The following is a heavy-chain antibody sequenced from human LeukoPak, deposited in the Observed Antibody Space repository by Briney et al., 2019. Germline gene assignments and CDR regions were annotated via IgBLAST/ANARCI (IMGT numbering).Heavy chain of an antibody. CDR3: ARGGYYYDSSGPYYYHYTDV. CDR2: INHSGST. Sequence: SETLSLTCAVYGGSFSGYYWSWIRQPPGKGLEWIGEINHSGSTNYNPSLKSRVTISVDTSKNQFSLKLSSVTAADTAVYYCARGGYYYDSSGPYYYHYTDVWGKGTTVTVSS. J-gene: IGHJ6*03. CDR1: GGSFSGYY. D-gene: IGHD3-22*01. V-gene: IGHV4-34*01.